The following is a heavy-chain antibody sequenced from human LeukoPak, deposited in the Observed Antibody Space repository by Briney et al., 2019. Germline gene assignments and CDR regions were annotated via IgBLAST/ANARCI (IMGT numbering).Heavy chain of an antibody. Sequence: PSETLSLTCTVSGGSISSYYWSWIRQPPGKGLEWIGYIYYSGSTNYNPSLKSRVTISVDTSKDQFSLKLSSVTAADTAVYYCARDGPTGPWGQGTLVTVSS. V-gene: IGHV4-59*01. CDR2: IYYSGST. D-gene: IGHD1-14*01. CDR3: ARDGPTGP. J-gene: IGHJ5*02. CDR1: GGSISSYY.